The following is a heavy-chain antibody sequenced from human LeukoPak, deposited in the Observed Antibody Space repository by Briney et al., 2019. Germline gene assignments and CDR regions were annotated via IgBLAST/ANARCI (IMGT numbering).Heavy chain of an antibody. Sequence: SGTLSLTCAVYGGSFSGYYWSWIRQPPGKGLEWIGEINHSGSTNYNPSLKSRVTISVDTSKNQFSLKLSSVTAADTAVYYCARGLFTVTPFDYWGQGTLVTVSS. V-gene: IGHV4-34*01. CDR2: INHSGST. CDR3: ARGLFTVTPFDY. CDR1: GGSFSGYY. D-gene: IGHD4-17*01. J-gene: IGHJ4*02.